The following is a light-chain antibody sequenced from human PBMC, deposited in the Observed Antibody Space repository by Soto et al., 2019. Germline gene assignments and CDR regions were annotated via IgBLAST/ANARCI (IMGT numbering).Light chain of an antibody. CDR3: QQYNNPWT. CDR2: GGS. J-gene: IGKJ1*01. V-gene: IGKV3-15*01. Sequence: EILMTQSPATLSLSPWLMATLSFGASHSVSRNLPWYQQKPAQAPRLLNDGGSTRASGIPGRCSGSGSGTEFTTTSSSLQYEYFAVYYCQQYNNPWTFGQGTKVDI. CDR1: HSVSRN.